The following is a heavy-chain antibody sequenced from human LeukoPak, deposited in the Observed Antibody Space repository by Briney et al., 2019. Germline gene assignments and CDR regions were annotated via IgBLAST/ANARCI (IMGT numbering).Heavy chain of an antibody. CDR3: AGEYYYDSSGSGY. V-gene: IGHV3-30*02. D-gene: IGHD3-22*01. J-gene: IGHJ4*02. CDR2: IRYDGSNK. CDR1: GFTFSSYG. Sequence: GGSLRLSCAASGFTFSSYGMHWVRQAPGKGLEWVAIIRYDGSNKYYADSVKGRFTISRDNSKNSLYLQMNSLRAGDTAVYYCAGEYYYDSSGSGYWGQGTLVTVSS.